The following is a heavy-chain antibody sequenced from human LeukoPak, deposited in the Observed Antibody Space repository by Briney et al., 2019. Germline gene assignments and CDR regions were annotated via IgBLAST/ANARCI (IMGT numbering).Heavy chain of an antibody. CDR3: AKDQGLHDILTGYYPDNYYYYYMDV. D-gene: IGHD3-9*01. V-gene: IGHV3-30*02. J-gene: IGHJ6*03. CDR1: GFTFSSYG. CDR2: IRYDGSNK. Sequence: PGGSLRLSCAASGFTFSSYGMHWVRQAPGKGLEWVAFIRYDGSNKYYADSVKGRFTISRDNSKNTLYLQMNSLRAEDTAVYYCAKDQGLHDILTGYYPDNYYYYYMDVWGQGTLVTVSS.